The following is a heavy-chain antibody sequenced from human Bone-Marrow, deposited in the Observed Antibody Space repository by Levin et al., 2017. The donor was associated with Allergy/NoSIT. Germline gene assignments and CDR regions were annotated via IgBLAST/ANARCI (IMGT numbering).Heavy chain of an antibody. CDR3: VRGIIGDVRVAHREAFDI. CDR1: GFMFSDYS. Sequence: PGGSLRLSCTVSGFMFSDYSIYWVRQAPGKGLEWISSISSDSSDLYYADSVKGRFTISRDNAKNSLNLQVSSLRAEDTAVYHCVRGIIGDVRVAHREAFDIWGQGTMVTVSS. D-gene: IGHD2/OR15-2a*01. CDR2: ISSDSSDL. J-gene: IGHJ3*02. V-gene: IGHV3-21*01.